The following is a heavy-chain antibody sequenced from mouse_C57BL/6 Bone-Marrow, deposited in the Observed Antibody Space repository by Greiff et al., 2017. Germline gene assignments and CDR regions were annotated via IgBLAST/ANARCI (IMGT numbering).Heavy chain of an antibody. CDR2: IDPENGDI. D-gene: IGHD1-1*01. CDR3: TGDQFITTVVDYWYCDV. CDR1: GFNIKDDY. Sequence: EVQLQQSGAEFVRPGASVKFSCTASGFNIKDDYMHWVNQRPEQGLEWIGWIDPENGDIEYASKFQGQATISADTSSNTAYLQLSCLTSEDTAVYYCTGDQFITTVVDYWYCDVWGTGTTVTVSS. J-gene: IGHJ1*03. V-gene: IGHV14-4*01.